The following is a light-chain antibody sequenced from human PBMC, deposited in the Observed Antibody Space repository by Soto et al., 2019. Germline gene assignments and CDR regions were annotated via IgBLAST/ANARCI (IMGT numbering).Light chain of an antibody. Sequence: EIVLTQSPDTLSLSPGERATLSCRASQSVSSSYLAWYQQTPGQAPRLLIYGTSNRATGIPDRFSGSGSGTDFTLTISRLEPEDFAVYYCQQYWNSRWTFGQGTKVDIK. CDR2: GTS. CDR1: QSVSSSY. CDR3: QQYWNSRWT. V-gene: IGKV3-20*01. J-gene: IGKJ1*01.